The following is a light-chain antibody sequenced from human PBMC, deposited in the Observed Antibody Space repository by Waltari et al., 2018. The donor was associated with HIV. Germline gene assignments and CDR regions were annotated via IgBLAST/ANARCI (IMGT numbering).Light chain of an antibody. V-gene: IGLV1-47*01. CDR3: ATWDDSLSLWV. J-gene: IGLJ3*02. CDR1: TSNFGANY. CDR2: RNS. Sequence: QSVLTPPPSPSGTPGQRVTLSSPGSTSNFGANYVYWYQQSPGAAPKLLLYRNSQRPSGVPDRFSGSKSGTSASLAISGLRSDDEANYYCATWDDSLSLWVFGGGTKLTVL.